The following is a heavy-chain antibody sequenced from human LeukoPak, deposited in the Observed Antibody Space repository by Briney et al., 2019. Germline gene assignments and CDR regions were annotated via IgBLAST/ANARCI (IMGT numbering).Heavy chain of an antibody. V-gene: IGHV3-53*01. CDR1: GLTVSNSY. Sequence: GGSLRLSCAASGLTVSNSYMSWLRQAPGKGLEWVSVLYSAGYISYADSVKGRFTISRDESKNTLYLQMDSLRAEDTAVYYCARQVRGDGRGGFDPWGRGTLVTVSS. CDR2: LYSAGYI. CDR3: ARQVRGDGRGGFDP. J-gene: IGHJ5*02. D-gene: IGHD2-21*02.